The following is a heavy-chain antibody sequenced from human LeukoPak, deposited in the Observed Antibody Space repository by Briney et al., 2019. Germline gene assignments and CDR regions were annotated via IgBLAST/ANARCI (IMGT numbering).Heavy chain of an antibody. Sequence: SETLSLTCTVSGYSISSGYYWGWIRQPPGKGLEWIGSIYHSGSTYYNPSLKSRVTISVDTSKNQFSLKLSSVTAADTAVYYCARGYGGNYPFFDYWGQGTLVTVSS. J-gene: IGHJ4*02. CDR1: GYSISSGYY. CDR3: ARGYGGNYPFFDY. V-gene: IGHV4-38-2*02. D-gene: IGHD4-23*01. CDR2: IYHSGST.